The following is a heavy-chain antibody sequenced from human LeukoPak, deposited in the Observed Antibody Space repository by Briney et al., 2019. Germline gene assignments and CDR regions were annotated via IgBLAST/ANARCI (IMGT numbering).Heavy chain of an antibody. CDR3: ARGWVRGVIAYYYYGMDV. CDR2: ISAYNGNT. Sequence: GASVKVSCKASSYTFTSYGISWVRQAPGQGLEWMGWISAYNGNTNYAQKLQGRVTMTTDTSTSTAYMELRSLRSDDTAVYYCARGWVRGVIAYYYYGMDVWGKGTTVTVSS. V-gene: IGHV1-18*04. D-gene: IGHD3-10*01. CDR1: SYTFTSYG. J-gene: IGHJ6*04.